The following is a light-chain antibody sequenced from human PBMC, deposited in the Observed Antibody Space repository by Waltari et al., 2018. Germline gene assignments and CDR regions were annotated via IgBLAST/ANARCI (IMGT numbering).Light chain of an antibody. J-gene: IGKJ2*01. CDR1: QSVRSSP. V-gene: IGKV3-20*01. CDR2: GPS. Sequence: EIVLTQSPGTLSLSPGERATLSCRASQSVRSSPLAWYQQKPGQAPRLLIYGPSSRATGIPDRFSGSGSGTDFTLTISRLEPEDFAVYYCQQYGSSPYTFGQGTKLEIK. CDR3: QQYGSSPYT.